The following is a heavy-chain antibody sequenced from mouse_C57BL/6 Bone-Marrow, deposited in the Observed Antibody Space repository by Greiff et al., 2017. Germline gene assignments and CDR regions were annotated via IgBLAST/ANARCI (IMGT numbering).Heavy chain of an antibody. CDR1: GFNIKDDY. J-gene: IGHJ3*01. Sequence: EVKLVESGAELVRPGASVKLSCTASGFNIKDDYMHWVKQRPEQGLEWIGWIDPENGDTEYASKFQGKATITADTSSNTAYLQLSSLTSEDTAVYYCTTETGYDPFAYWGQGTLVTVSA. CDR2: IDPENGDT. CDR3: TTETGYDPFAY. D-gene: IGHD2-2*01. V-gene: IGHV14-4*01.